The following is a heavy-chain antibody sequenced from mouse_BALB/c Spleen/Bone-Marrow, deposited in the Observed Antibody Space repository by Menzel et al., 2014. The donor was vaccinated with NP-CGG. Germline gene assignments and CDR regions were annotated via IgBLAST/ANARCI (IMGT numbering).Heavy chain of an antibody. V-gene: IGHV5-17*02. CDR2: ISSGSSTI. Sequence: EVKLMESGGGLVQPGGSRKLSCAASGFTFSSFGMHWVRQAPEKGLEWVAYISSGSSTIYYADTVKGRFTISRDNPKNTLFLQMTSLRSEDTAMYYCATETRAMDYWGQGTSVTVSS. CDR1: GFTFSSFG. CDR3: ATETRAMDY. J-gene: IGHJ4*01.